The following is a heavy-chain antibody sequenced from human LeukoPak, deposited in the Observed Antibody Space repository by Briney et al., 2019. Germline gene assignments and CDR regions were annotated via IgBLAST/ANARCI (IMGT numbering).Heavy chain of an antibody. D-gene: IGHD2-2*03. CDR3: ARRSGYCSSTSCYAGHPGDGWFDP. CDR2: INPNSGGT. Sequence: ASVKVSCKASGYTFTGYYMHWVRQAPGQGLEWMGWINPNSGGTNYAQKFQGRVTMTRDTSISTAYMELSRLRSDDTAVYYCARRSGYCSSTSCYAGHPGDGWFDPWGQGTLVTVSS. CDR1: GYTFTGYY. J-gene: IGHJ5*02. V-gene: IGHV1-2*02.